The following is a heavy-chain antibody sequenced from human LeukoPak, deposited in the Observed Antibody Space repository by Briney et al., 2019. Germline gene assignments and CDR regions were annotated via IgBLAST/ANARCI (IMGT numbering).Heavy chain of an antibody. Sequence: SETLSLTCTVSGGSISSSSCDFYYWGWIRQPPGKGLEWIGSIYYSGSSYYNASLKGLATISVDTSKNQFSLKLRSVTAADAAVYYCARLIVVVTAYIDYWGQGILVTVSS. CDR2: IYYSGSS. CDR3: ARLIVVVTAYIDY. J-gene: IGHJ4*02. D-gene: IGHD2-21*02. V-gene: IGHV4-39*01. CDR1: GGSISSSSCDFYY.